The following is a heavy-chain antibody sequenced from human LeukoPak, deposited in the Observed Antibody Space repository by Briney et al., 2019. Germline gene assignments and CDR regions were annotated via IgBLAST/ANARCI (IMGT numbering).Heavy chain of an antibody. V-gene: IGHV3-33*01. J-gene: IGHJ4*02. CDR1: GFAFSSYG. D-gene: IGHD2-2*01. Sequence: GGSLRLSCAASGFAFSSYGMHWVRQAPGKGLEWVAVIWYDGSNKYYADSVKGRFTISRDNSKNTLYLQMNSLRAEDTAVYYCARVPHAEYCSSTSCYLAYWGRGTLVTVSS. CDR3: ARVPHAEYCSSTSCYLAY. CDR2: IWYDGSNK.